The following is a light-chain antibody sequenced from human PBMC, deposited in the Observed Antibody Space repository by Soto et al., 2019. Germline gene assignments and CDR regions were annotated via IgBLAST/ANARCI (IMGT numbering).Light chain of an antibody. CDR3: QQYNNWPPYT. J-gene: IGKJ2*01. CDR2: GAS. Sequence: EIVMTQSPATLSVSPGERATLSCRASQSVNSNLAWYQQKPGQAPSLLIYGASTRATGVPARFSGSGSGTDFTLTISSLQSEDFAFYYCQQYNNWPPYTFGQGTKLEIK. V-gene: IGKV3-15*01. CDR1: QSVNSN.